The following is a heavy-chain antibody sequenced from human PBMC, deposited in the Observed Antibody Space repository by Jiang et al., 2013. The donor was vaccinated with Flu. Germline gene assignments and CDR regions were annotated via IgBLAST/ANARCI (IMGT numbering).Heavy chain of an antibody. J-gene: IGHJ5*02. V-gene: IGHV1-2*02. CDR2: INPNSGGT. D-gene: IGHD3-22*01. CDR3: ARDLTMIVVGRGNWFDP. CDR1: GYTFTGYY. Sequence: SGAEVKKPGASVKVSCKASGYTFTGYYMHWVRQAPGQGLEWMGWINPNSGGTNYAQKFQGRVTMTRDTSISTAYMELSRLRSDDTAVYYCARDLTMIVVGRGNWFDPWGQGTLVTVSS.